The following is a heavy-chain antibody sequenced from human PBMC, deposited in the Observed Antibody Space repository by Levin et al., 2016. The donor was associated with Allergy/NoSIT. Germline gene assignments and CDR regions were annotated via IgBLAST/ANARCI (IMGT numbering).Heavy chain of an antibody. Sequence: GESLKISCGASGFTFSAHWMHWVRQAPGSGPVWVSRINRDGTYITYADSVRGRFTISRDNAKDTVYLQMNSLRVDDTAVYYCARGNLDIGDYWGQGTLVAVSS. V-gene: IGHV3-74*01. CDR2: INRDGTYI. CDR1: GFTFSAHW. CDR3: ARGNLDIGDY. J-gene: IGHJ4*02. D-gene: IGHD2-2*03.